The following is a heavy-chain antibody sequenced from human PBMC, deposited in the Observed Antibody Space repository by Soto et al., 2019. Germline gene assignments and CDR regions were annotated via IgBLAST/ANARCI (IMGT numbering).Heavy chain of an antibody. D-gene: IGHD3-10*01. J-gene: IGHJ6*02. CDR1: GFTFSSYG. Sequence: GGSLGLSSAASGFTFSSYGMHWVRQAPGKGLEWVAVISYDGSNKYYADSVKGRFTISRDNSKDTLYLQMNSLRAEDTAVYYCAKDITIGSSGSYYQYYYYGMDVWGQGTTVTVSS. V-gene: IGHV3-30*18. CDR2: ISYDGSNK. CDR3: AKDITIGSSGSYYQYYYYGMDV.